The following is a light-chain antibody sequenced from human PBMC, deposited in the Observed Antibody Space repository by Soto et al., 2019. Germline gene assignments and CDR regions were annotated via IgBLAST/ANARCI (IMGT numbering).Light chain of an antibody. Sequence: ENVLTQSPGTLSFSPRERATLSRRASQSVSSSYLAWYQQKPGQAPRLLIYGASSRATGIPDRFSGSGSGTDFTLTISRLEPEDFAVYYCQQYGSSSITFGQGTRLEIK. J-gene: IGKJ5*01. V-gene: IGKV3-20*01. CDR3: QQYGSSSIT. CDR1: QSVSSSY. CDR2: GAS.